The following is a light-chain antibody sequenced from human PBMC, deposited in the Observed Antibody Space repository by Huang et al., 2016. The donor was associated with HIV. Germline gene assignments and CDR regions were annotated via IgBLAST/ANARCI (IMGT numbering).Light chain of an antibody. Sequence: DIVLTQSPAILSLSPGETATLSCRASQSVNNYLAWYQQKPGQAPRLLIYEASNRATGIPARVSGSGSGTDFALTISSLEPEDFAIYYCQQRNNWPRTFGQGTKLEIK. CDR2: EAS. CDR3: QQRNNWPRT. J-gene: IGKJ2*01. CDR1: QSVNNY. V-gene: IGKV3-11*01.